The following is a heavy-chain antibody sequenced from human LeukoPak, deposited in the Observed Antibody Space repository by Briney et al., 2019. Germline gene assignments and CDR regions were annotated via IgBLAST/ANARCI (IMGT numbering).Heavy chain of an antibody. V-gene: IGHV3-74*01. J-gene: IGHJ4*02. CDR1: GFTFNKYW. CDR2: INGDGTTT. CDR3: ATGNYYDSRGYYTFGH. Sequence: PGGSLRLSCAASGFTFNKYWMHWVRRVPGKGLVWVSRINGDGTTTSYADSVKGGFTMSRDNAKNTLYLQMSGLRVEDTAVYYCATGNYYDSRGYYTFGHWGQGTLVTASS. D-gene: IGHD3-22*01.